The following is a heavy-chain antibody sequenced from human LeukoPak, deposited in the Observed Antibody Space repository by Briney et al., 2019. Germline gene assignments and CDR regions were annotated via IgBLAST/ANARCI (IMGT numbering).Heavy chain of an antibody. CDR1: GGSISSYY. V-gene: IGHV4-59*01. D-gene: IGHD5-24*01. Sequence: SETQSLTCTVSGGSISSYYWSWIRQPPGKGLEWIGYIYYSGSTNYSPSLKSRVTTSVDTSKNQFSLKLSSVTAADTAVYYCAREDGDGYNSFFDYWGQGTLVTVSS. CDR3: AREDGDGYNSFFDY. J-gene: IGHJ4*02. CDR2: IYYSGST.